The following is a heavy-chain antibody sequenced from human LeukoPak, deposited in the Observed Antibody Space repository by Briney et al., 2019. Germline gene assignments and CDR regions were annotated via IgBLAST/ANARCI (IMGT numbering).Heavy chain of an antibody. V-gene: IGHV3-64*01. CDR3: ARKGYSYGYSDY. Sequence: GGSLRLSCAASGFTFSSYAMHWVRQAPGKGLEYVSAISSNGGTTYYANSVKGRFTVSSDNSKNTLYLQMGSLRGEDMAVYYCARKGYSYGYSDYWGQGTLVTVSS. D-gene: IGHD5-18*01. CDR1: GFTFSSYA. CDR2: ISSNGGTT. J-gene: IGHJ4*02.